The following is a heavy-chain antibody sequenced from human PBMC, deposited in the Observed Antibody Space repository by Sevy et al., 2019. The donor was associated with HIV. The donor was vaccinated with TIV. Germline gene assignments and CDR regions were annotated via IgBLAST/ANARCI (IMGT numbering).Heavy chain of an antibody. V-gene: IGHV3-48*03. CDR2: ISNSGTTI. CDR1: GFSFSSYE. J-gene: IGHJ4*02. Sequence: GGSLRLSCAASGFSFSSYEMNWVRQAPGKGLEWVSYISNSGTTISYSDSVRGRFTISRDNARNLLYLQMNSLRAEDTAVYFCARDLPPTATTMPHFDCWGQGTLVTVS. CDR3: ARDLPPTATTMPHFDC. D-gene: IGHD4-17*01.